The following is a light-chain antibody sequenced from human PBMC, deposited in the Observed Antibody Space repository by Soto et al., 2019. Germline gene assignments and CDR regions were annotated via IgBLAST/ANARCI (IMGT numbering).Light chain of an antibody. CDR1: PSVSGY. CDR2: DAS. Sequence: EIVLTQSPATLSLSPGERATLSCRASPSVSGYLAWYQQKPGQAPRLLIYDASNRATGIPARFSGSGSGTDFTLTISSLEPGDFAVYYCQQRSNWPFTFGPGTTVDVK. V-gene: IGKV3-11*01. J-gene: IGKJ3*01. CDR3: QQRSNWPFT.